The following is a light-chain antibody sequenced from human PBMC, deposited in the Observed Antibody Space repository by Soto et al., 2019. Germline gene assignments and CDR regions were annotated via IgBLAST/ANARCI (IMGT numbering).Light chain of an antibody. J-gene: IGLJ1*01. Sequence: QSVLTQPPSASGTPGQRVAISCSGSSSNIGSNSVNWYQKLPGTAPKVLIYTNHQRPSGVPDRISGSKSGTSASLAISGLQSEDEADYFCAAWDDSLNGYVFGTGTKLTVL. CDR1: SSNIGSNS. V-gene: IGLV1-44*01. CDR3: AAWDDSLNGYV. CDR2: TNH.